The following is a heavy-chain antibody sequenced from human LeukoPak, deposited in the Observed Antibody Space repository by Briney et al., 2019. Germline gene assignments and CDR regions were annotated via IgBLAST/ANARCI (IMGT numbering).Heavy chain of an antibody. D-gene: IGHD6-19*01. J-gene: IGHJ4*02. Sequence: SETLSLTCTVSGGSISSSSYYWGWIRQPPGKGLEWIGSIYYSGSTYYNPSLESRVTISVDTSKNQFSLKLSSVTAADTAVYYCARRVAVADYYFDYWGQGTLVTVSS. V-gene: IGHV4-39*01. CDR3: ARRVAVADYYFDY. CDR2: IYYSGST. CDR1: GGSISSSSYY.